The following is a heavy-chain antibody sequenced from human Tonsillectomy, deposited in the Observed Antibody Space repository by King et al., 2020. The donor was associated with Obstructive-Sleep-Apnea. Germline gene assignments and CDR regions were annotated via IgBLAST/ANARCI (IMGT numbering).Heavy chain of an antibody. J-gene: IGHJ4*02. Sequence: VQLVESGGGLVQPGGSLRLSCAASGFTLSSYAMTWVRQAPGKGLEWVSFISGSGGSTYYADSVKGRFTISRDNSKKTLYLQMNSLRAEDTAVYYCAKVNGYTYGYVDYWGQGTLVTVSS. CDR1: GFTLSSYA. D-gene: IGHD5-18*01. CDR3: AKVNGYTYGYVDY. CDR2: ISGSGGST. V-gene: IGHV3-23*04.